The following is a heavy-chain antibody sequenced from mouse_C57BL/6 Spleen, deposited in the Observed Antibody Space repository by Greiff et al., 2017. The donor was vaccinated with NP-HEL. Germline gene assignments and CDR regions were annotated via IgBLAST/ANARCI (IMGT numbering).Heavy chain of an antibody. Sequence: EVQLQQSGPELVKPGDSVKISCKASGYSFTGYFMNWVMQSHGKSLEWIGRINPYNGDTFYNQKFKGKATLTVDISSSTAHMELRSLTSDDSAVYDCARGDGTLAYWGQGTLVTVSA. CDR2: INPYNGDT. CDR1: GYSFTGYF. CDR3: ARGDGTLAY. J-gene: IGHJ3*01. D-gene: IGHD4-1*01. V-gene: IGHV1-20*01.